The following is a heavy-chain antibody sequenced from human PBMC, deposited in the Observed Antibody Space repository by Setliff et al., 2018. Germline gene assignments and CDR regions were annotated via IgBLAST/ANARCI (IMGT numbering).Heavy chain of an antibody. CDR3: AREPLWGSHDAFDI. CDR1: GYTFNTFG. V-gene: IGHV1-18*01. D-gene: IGHD7-27*01. CDR2: ISPYNGDT. Sequence: ASVKVSCKTSGYTFNTFGISWVRRAPGQGLDWMGWISPYNGDTKSAQKFQGRVTMTIDTSTSTAYMELRSLRSDDTAVYYCAREPLWGSHDAFDIWGQGTMVTVSS. J-gene: IGHJ3*02.